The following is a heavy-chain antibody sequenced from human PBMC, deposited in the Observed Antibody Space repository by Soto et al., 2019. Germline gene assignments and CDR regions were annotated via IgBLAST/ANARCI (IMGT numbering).Heavy chain of an antibody. Sequence: GGSLRLSCAASGFTVSNNYMSWVRQAPGKGLEWVSYISSSSSYTNYADSVKGRFTISRDSAKNSLYLQMNSLRAEDTAVYYCARDRPNSGSYWVFDYWGQGTLVTVSS. D-gene: IGHD1-26*01. CDR1: GFTVSNNY. V-gene: IGHV3-11*06. CDR3: ARDRPNSGSYWVFDY. CDR2: ISSSSSYT. J-gene: IGHJ4*02.